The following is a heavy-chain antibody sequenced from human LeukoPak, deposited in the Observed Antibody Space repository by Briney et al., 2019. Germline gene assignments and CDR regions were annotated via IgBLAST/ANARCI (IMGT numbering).Heavy chain of an antibody. CDR1: GYTFTSYD. D-gene: IGHD3-22*01. CDR2: MNPNSGNT. V-gene: IGHV1-8*01. Sequence: ASVTVSCKASGYTFTSYDIIWVRQATGQGLEWMGWMNPNSGNTGYAQKFRGRVTMTRNTAISTAYMELSSLRSEDTAVYYCARRKADYYDSRGSDYRGQGTLVTVSS. J-gene: IGHJ4*02. CDR3: ARRKADYYDSRGSDY.